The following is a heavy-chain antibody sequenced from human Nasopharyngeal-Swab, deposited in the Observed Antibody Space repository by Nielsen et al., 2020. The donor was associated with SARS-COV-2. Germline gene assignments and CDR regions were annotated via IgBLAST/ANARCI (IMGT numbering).Heavy chain of an antibody. V-gene: IGHV4-34*01. Sequence: SDTLSLTCAVFSGSLSGYSWNWVRQPPGKGLEWIGEINPGGTTNYNPSLKSRVTISADTSKNQFSLNLSSVTAADTSVYYCARGLSGVVPAPILGLGPYYYFYYMDVWGKGTTVTVSS. D-gene: IGHD2-2*01. CDR3: ARGLSGVVPAPILGLGPYYYFYYMDV. CDR2: INPGGTT. CDR1: SGSLSGYS. J-gene: IGHJ6*03.